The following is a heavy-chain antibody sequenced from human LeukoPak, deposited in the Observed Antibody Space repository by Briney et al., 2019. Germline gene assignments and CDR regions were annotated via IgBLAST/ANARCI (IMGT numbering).Heavy chain of an antibody. Sequence: AQTLSLTCTVSGGSISSGSYYWSWLRQPAGRGLEWLGRIYTSGSTNYNPSLKSRVTISVDTSKNQFSLKLSSVTAADTAVYYCARAFYYDSKGNWFDPWGQGTLVTVSS. D-gene: IGHD3-22*01. V-gene: IGHV4-61*02. CDR2: IYTSGST. J-gene: IGHJ5*02. CDR3: ARAFYYDSKGNWFDP. CDR1: GGSISSGSYY.